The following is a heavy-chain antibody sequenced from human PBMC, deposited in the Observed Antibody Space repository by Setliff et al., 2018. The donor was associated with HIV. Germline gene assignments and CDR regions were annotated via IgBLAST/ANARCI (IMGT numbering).Heavy chain of an antibody. D-gene: IGHD1-26*01. Sequence: SSETLSLTCRVSGGSIGGYYWSWVRQSPGRGLEWIGYVSYSGSTSYNPSLKSRVTISVVTSKNQFSLKLSSVTAADTAVYYCARLRRREGVFDIWGQGTMVTVSS. CDR3: ARLRRREGVFDI. V-gene: IGHV4-59*01. CDR2: VSYSGST. J-gene: IGHJ3*02. CDR1: GGSIGGYY.